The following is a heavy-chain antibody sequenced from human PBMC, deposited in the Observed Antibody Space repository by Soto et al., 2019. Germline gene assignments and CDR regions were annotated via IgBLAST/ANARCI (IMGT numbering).Heavy chain of an antibody. CDR2: ISYDGSNK. CDR1: GFTFSSYG. Sequence: QVQLVESGGGVVQPGRSLRLSCAASGFTFSSYGMHWVRQDPGKGQEWEAVISYDGSNKYYADYEKGRFTISRDKSKNRLYMQMNSLRAEDMDVYYCAKDLEMAQRGYLDYWGQGTLVTASS. CDR3: AKDLEMAQRGYLDY. V-gene: IGHV3-30*18. D-gene: IGHD3-3*01. J-gene: IGHJ4*02.